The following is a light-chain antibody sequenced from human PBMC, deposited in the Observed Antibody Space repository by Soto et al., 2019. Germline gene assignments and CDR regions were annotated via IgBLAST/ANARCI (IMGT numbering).Light chain of an antibody. J-gene: IGKJ1*01. CDR1: QSISSW. CDR3: QQYNSYSPLT. V-gene: IGKV1-5*01. Sequence: DIQMTQSPSTLSASVGDRVTITCRASQSISSWLAWYQQKPGKAPKLLIYDASSLESGVPSRFSGSGSGTEFTLTISSLQPDYFATYYCQQYNSYSPLTFVQETKVGIK. CDR2: DAS.